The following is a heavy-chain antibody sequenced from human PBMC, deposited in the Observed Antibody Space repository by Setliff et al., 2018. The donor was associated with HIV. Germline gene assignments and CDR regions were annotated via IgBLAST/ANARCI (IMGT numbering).Heavy chain of an antibody. D-gene: IGHD1-26*01. CDR3: ARRGVGATHRFFNY. V-gene: IGHV4-4*01. J-gene: IGHJ4*02. CDR2: IYHSGST. Sequence: LSLTCAVSGGSISSSNWWSWVRQPPGKGLEWIGEIYHSGSTTYHPSLRSRVTVSAATSKNQFSLKLTSVTAADTAIYFCARRGVGATHRFFNYWGQGTLVTVSS. CDR1: GGSISSSNW.